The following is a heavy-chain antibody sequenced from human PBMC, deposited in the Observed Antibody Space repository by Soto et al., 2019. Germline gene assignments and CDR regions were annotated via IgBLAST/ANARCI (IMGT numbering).Heavy chain of an antibody. D-gene: IGHD3-9*01. J-gene: IGHJ4*02. V-gene: IGHV4-31*01. CDR2: IYYSGST. Sequence: QVQLQESGPGLVKPSQTLSLTCTVSGGSISSGGYYWSWIRQHPGKGLEWIGYIYYSGSTYYNPSLKSQVTISVAPSKNQFSLKLSSVTAADTAVYYCSRGDILTGYYWDYWGQGTLVTVSS. CDR1: GGSISSGGYY. CDR3: SRGDILTGYYWDY.